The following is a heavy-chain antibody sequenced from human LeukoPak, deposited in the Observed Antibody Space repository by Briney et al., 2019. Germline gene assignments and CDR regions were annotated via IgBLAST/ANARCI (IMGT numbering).Heavy chain of an antibody. Sequence: ASVKVSCKASGYTFTSYAMNWVRQAPGQGLEWMGWINTNTGNPTYAQGFTGRFVFSLDTSVSTAYLQISSLKAEDTAVYYCARGRTGRFGELLGWFDPWGQGTLVTVSS. J-gene: IGHJ5*02. V-gene: IGHV7-4-1*02. CDR1: GYTFTSYA. CDR3: ARGRTGRFGELLGWFDP. CDR2: INTNTGNP. D-gene: IGHD3-10*01.